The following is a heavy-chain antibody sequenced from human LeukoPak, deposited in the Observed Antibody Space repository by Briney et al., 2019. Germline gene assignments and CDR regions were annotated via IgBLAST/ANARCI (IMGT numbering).Heavy chain of an antibody. J-gene: IGHJ6*03. V-gene: IGHV3-30*02. CDR3: AKTHGPYCSGGSCLDYYYYMDV. Sequence: GGSLRLSCAASGFPFSSYGLHWVRQAPGRGLAGVAFIRYDGSNIYYADSVKGRFTISRDNSKNTLYLQMNSLRPEDTAVYFCAKTHGPYCSGGSCLDYYYYMDVWGKGTTVTVSS. CDR1: GFPFSSYG. CDR2: IRYDGSNI. D-gene: IGHD2-15*01.